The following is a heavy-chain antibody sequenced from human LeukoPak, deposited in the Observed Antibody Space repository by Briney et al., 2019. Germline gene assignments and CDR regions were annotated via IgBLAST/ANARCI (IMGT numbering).Heavy chain of an antibody. CDR1: GFTFSSYW. V-gene: IGHV3-7*01. Sequence: PGGSLRLSCAASGFTFSSYWMSWVRQAPGKGLEWVANIKQDGSEKYYVDSVKGRFTISRDNSKNTLYLQMNSLRAEDTAVYYCARDRELRDAFDIWGQGTMVTVSS. CDR2: IKQDGSEK. D-gene: IGHD1-26*01. J-gene: IGHJ3*02. CDR3: ARDRELRDAFDI.